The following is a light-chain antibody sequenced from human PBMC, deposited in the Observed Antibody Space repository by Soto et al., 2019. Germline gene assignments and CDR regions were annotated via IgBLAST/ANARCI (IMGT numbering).Light chain of an antibody. V-gene: IGKV3-20*01. CDR3: QQYGSSPWT. Sequence: EIVMTQSPATLSVSPGERATLSCRASQSVSSNLAWYQQKPGQAPRLLIYGASSRATAIPDTFSGSGSGTDFTLTISRLEPEDFAVYFCQQYGSSPWTFGQGTKVDIK. CDR2: GAS. CDR1: QSVSSN. J-gene: IGKJ1*01.